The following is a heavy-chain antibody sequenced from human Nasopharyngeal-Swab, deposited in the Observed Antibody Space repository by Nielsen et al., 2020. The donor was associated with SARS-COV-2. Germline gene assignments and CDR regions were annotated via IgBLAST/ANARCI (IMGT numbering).Heavy chain of an antibody. V-gene: IGHV3-7*01. J-gene: IGHJ4*02. Sequence: GESLKISYAVSGFTFSSYWMSWVRQAPGKGLEWVANINQDGSEKYYVDSVKGRFTISRDNAKNSLYLQMNSLRADDTAVYYCAREGYYGSGSPFDWGQGTLVTVSS. D-gene: IGHD3-10*01. CDR3: AREGYYGSGSPFD. CDR2: INQDGSEK. CDR1: GFTFSSYW.